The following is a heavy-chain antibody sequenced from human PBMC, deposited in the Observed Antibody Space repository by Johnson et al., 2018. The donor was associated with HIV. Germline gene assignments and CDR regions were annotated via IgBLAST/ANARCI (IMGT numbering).Heavy chain of an antibody. D-gene: IGHD3-22*01. Sequence: VQLVESGGGLIQPGGSLRLSCAASGFTVSSNYMSWVRQAPGKGLEWVSVIYSGGSTYYADSVKGRFTISRDNSKNTLYLQMNSLRAEDTAVYYCAKDPAVVPPICFDVWGQGTVVTVSS. CDR2: IYSGGST. J-gene: IGHJ3*01. CDR3: AKDPAVVPPICFDV. V-gene: IGHV3-53*01. CDR1: GFTVSSNY.